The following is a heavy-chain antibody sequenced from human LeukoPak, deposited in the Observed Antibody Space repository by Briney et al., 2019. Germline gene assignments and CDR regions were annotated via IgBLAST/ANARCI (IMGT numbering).Heavy chain of an antibody. D-gene: IGHD2-21*02. CDR3: ARDISVGQVVATGDHWYFDL. V-gene: IGHV4-39*07. J-gene: IGHJ2*01. Sequence: SETLSLTCTVSGGSISSSSYYWGWIRQPPGKGLEWIGSIYYSGSTYYNPSLKSRVTISVDTSKNQFSLKLSSVTAADTAVYYCARDISVGQVVATGDHWYFDLWGRGTLVTVSS. CDR2: IYYSGST. CDR1: GGSISSSSYY.